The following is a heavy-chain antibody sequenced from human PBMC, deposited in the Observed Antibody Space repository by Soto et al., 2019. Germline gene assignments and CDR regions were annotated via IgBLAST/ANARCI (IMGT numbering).Heavy chain of an antibody. J-gene: IGHJ4*02. D-gene: IGHD1-26*01. CDR2: ISAYNGNT. Sequence: QVQLVQSGAEVKKPGASVKVSCKASGYTFTSYCISWVRQAQGQGLEWMGWISAYNGNTNYAQKLKGRVTLTTDTATSTGYMELRSVRADDTAVYYCARVVGWEPLDYWCQGTLVTVSS. V-gene: IGHV1-18*01. CDR1: GYTFTSYC. CDR3: ARVVGWEPLDY.